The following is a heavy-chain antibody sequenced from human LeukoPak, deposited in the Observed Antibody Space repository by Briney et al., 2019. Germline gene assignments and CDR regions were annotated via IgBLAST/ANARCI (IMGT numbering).Heavy chain of an antibody. V-gene: IGHV4-39*07. CDR3: ARDDEHCGGDCYPF. D-gene: IGHD2-21*01. J-gene: IGHJ4*02. Sequence: SETLSLTCTVSDGSIRSSTDYWGWIRQSPGTGLEWIGSLYFRGITYYNPSLKSRVTISVDTSKNQFSLKLTTVTAADTAIYYCARDDEHCGGDCYPFWGQGTPVTVSS. CDR1: DGSIRSSTDY. CDR2: LYFRGIT.